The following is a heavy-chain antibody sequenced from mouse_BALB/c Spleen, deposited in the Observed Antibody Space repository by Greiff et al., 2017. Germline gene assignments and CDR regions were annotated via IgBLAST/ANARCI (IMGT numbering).Heavy chain of an antibody. CDR2: ISSGSSTI. CDR3: ARGDYGGFFAY. Sequence: EVQVVESGGGLVQPGGSRKLSCAASGFTFSSFGMHWVRQAPEKGLEWVAYISSGSSTIYYADTVKGRFTISRDNPKNTLFLQMTSLRSEDTAMYYCARGDYGGFFAYWGQGTLVTVSA. D-gene: IGHD1-1*01. J-gene: IGHJ3*01. CDR1: GFTFSSFG. V-gene: IGHV5-17*02.